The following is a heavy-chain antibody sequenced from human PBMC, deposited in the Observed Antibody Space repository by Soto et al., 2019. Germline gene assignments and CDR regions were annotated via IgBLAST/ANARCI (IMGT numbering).Heavy chain of an antibody. CDR2: ISAYNGNT. V-gene: IGHV1-18*01. Sequence: ASVKVSCKASGYTFTSYGISWVRQAPGQGLEWMGWISAYNGNTNYAQKLQGRVTMTTDTSTSTAYMELRSLRSDDTAVYYCARDQTGTYYNEAYDLWGQGTQVTVSS. CDR1: GYTFTSYG. J-gene: IGHJ5*02. D-gene: IGHD3-10*01. CDR3: ARDQTGTYYNEAYDL.